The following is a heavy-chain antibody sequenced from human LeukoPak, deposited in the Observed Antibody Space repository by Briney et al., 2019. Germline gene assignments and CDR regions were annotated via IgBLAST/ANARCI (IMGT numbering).Heavy chain of an antibody. V-gene: IGHV4-4*02. D-gene: IGHD4-17*01. CDR1: GGSISSSNW. CDR3: ARSYGDYVYYYGMDV. J-gene: IGHJ6*04. CDR2: IYHSGST. Sequence: SETLCLTCAVSGGSISSSNWWSWVRQPPGKGLEWIGEIYHSGSTNYNPSLKSRVTISVDKSKNQFSLKLSSVTAADTAVYYCARSYGDYVYYYGMDVWGKGTTVTVSS.